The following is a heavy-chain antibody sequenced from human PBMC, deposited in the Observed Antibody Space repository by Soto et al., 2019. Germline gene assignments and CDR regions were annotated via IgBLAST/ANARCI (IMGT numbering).Heavy chain of an antibody. CDR3: ASSLVDTAMVTGFYYFDY. J-gene: IGHJ4*02. Sequence: TSETLSLTCAVSGGSISSSNWWSWVRQPPGKGLEWIGEIYHSGSTNYNPSLKSRVTISVDKSKNQFSLKLSSVTAADTAVYYCASSLVDTAMVTGFYYFDYWGQGTLVTVSS. CDR1: GGSISSSNW. CDR2: IYHSGST. D-gene: IGHD5-18*01. V-gene: IGHV4-4*02.